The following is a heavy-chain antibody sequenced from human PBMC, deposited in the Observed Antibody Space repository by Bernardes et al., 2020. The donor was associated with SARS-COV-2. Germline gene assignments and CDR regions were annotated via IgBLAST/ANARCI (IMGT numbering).Heavy chain of an antibody. D-gene: IGHD1-7*01. CDR1: GYSFTDYH. V-gene: IGHV1-2*02. J-gene: IGHJ4*02. CDR3: ARENWHYGD. Sequence: ASVKVSCKASGYSFTDYHMHWVRHAPGQGLEWMGWIYPTNGGTEYAQKFQGRITMTGDTSINTAYMELSSLRSDDTAVYYCARENWHYGDWGQGTQVTVSS. CDR2: IYPTNGGT.